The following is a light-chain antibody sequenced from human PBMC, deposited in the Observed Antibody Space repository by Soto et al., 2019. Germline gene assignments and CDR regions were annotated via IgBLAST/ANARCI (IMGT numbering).Light chain of an antibody. CDR3: QQYHDWPLT. Sequence: EIVMTQSPATLSVSPGERATLSCRASQSVSSNFAWYQQRPAQAPRLLIYDVSTRATGVPTRFSGSGSGTEFTLTISSLXXXXXXXYYCQQYHDWPLTFGGGTRVEIK. CDR2: DVS. V-gene: IGKV3D-15*01. CDR1: QSVSSN. J-gene: IGKJ4*01.